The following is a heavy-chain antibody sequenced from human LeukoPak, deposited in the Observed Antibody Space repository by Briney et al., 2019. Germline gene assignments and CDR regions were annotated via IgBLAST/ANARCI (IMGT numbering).Heavy chain of an antibody. J-gene: IGHJ3*02. CDR1: GGSISSYY. D-gene: IGHD6-19*01. CDR3: ARGYSSGWYSPDAFDI. V-gene: IGHV4-59*01. Sequence: SETLSLTCTVAGGSISSYYWSWIRQPPGKGLEWIGYIYYSGSTNYNPSLKSRVTISVDTSKNQFSLKLSSETAADTAVYYCARGYSSGWYSPDAFDIWGQGTMVTVSS. CDR2: IYYSGST.